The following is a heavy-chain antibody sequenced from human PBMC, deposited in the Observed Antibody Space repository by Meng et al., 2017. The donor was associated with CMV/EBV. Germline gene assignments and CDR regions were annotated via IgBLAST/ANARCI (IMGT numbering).Heavy chain of an antibody. D-gene: IGHD4-17*01. CDR3: ATSRFHGDFTDAVNI. CDR1: GFTLNSYT. J-gene: IGHJ3*02. V-gene: IGHV3-30-3*01. CDR2: ISYDGTYK. Sequence: GESLKISCVASGFTLNSYTVHWVRQAPGKGLEWMAVISYDGTYKYYGDSVKGRFTVSRDNSKRSLYLQMNSLRPEDTAVYYCATSRFHGDFTDAVNIWGQGTLVTVSS.